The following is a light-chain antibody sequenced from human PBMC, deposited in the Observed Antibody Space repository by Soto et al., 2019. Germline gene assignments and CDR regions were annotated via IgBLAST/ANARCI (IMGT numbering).Light chain of an antibody. J-gene: IGKJ1*01. Sequence: DIQMTQSPSTLSASVGDRFTITCLASQSISSWLAWYQQKPGKAPKLLIYKASSLESGVPSRFSGSGSGTEFTLTISSLQPDDFATYYCQQYNSYWTFGQGTKVDIK. CDR2: KAS. V-gene: IGKV1-5*03. CDR3: QQYNSYWT. CDR1: QSISSW.